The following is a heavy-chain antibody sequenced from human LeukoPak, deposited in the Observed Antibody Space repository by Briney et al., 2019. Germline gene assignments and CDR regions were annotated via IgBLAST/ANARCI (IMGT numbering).Heavy chain of an antibody. J-gene: IGHJ6*03. D-gene: IGHD2-2*02. V-gene: IGHV3-15*01. Sequence: GGSLRLSCAASGFTFSNAWMSWVRQAPGKGLEWVGRIKSKTDGGTTDYAAPVKGRFTISRDDSKNTLYLQMNSLKTEDTAVYYCTTEQGYCSSTSCYTDQTQYMDVWGKGTTVTVSS. CDR1: GFTFSNAW. CDR2: IKSKTDGGTT. CDR3: TTEQGYCSSTSCYTDQTQYMDV.